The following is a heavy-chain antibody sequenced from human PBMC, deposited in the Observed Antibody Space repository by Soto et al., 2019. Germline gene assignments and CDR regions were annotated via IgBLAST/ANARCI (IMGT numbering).Heavy chain of an antibody. V-gene: IGHV1-46*01. CDR2: INPSDGST. CDR1: GYTFTSYY. CDR3: ALNAFDF. Sequence: QVQLVQSGAEVKKPGASVKLSCKTSGYTFTSYYIHWVRQAPGQGLEWVAIINPSDGSTSTTQKFRGRVTVTRDMSTRTVYMDLSSLRSEDTAVYYCALNAFDFWGQGTMVTVSS. J-gene: IGHJ3*01.